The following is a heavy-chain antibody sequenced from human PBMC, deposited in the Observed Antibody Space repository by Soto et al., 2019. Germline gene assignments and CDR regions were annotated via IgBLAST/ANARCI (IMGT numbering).Heavy chain of an antibody. V-gene: IGHV3-33*01. CDR2: IWYDGSNK. Sequence: VQLVESGGGVVQPGRSLRLSCAASGFTFSSYGMHWVRQAPGKGLEWVAVIWYDGSNKYYADSVKGRFTISRDNSKNTLYLQMNSLRAEDTAVYYCARDGSSSVWGTDFDYWGQGTLVTVSS. J-gene: IGHJ4*02. CDR3: ARDGSSSVWGTDFDY. D-gene: IGHD6-6*01. CDR1: GFTFSSYG.